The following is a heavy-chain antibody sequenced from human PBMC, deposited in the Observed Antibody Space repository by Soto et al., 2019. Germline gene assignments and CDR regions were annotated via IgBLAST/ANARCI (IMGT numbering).Heavy chain of an antibody. V-gene: IGHV3-30-3*01. CDR2: ISYDGSNK. CDR1: GFTLSSYA. Sequence: GGSLRLCCAASGFTLSSYAMHWVRQAPGKGLEWVAVISYDGSNKYYADSVKGRFTISRDNSKNTLYLQMNSLRAEDTAVYYCARDKGFSMDVWGQGTTVTVSS. CDR3: ARDKGFSMDV. J-gene: IGHJ6*02. D-gene: IGHD2-15*01.